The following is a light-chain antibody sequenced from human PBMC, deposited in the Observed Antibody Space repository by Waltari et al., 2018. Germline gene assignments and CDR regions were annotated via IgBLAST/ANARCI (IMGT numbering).Light chain of an antibody. Sequence: DIQLTQSPSTLSASVGDRVTITCRASQSIYSWLAWYQQKPEKAPKLLIHRASSLESGGPSRFSGSGSGTEFTLTISSLQPDDLATYYCQQYNSYSPVTFGGGTKVEIK. J-gene: IGKJ4*01. CDR1: QSIYSW. CDR3: QQYNSYSPVT. V-gene: IGKV1-5*03. CDR2: RAS.